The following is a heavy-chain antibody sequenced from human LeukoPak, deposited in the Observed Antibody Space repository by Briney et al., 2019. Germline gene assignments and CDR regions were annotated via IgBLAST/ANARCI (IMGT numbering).Heavy chain of an antibody. Sequence: SETLSLTCTVSGGSISSYYWSWIRQPPGKGLEWIGYIYHSGSTNYNPSLKSRVTISVDTSKNQFSLKLSSVTAADTAVYYCARGGARGYADYWGQGTLVTVSS. CDR2: IYHSGST. CDR1: GGSISSYY. D-gene: IGHD5-18*01. V-gene: IGHV4-59*01. CDR3: ARGGARGYADY. J-gene: IGHJ4*02.